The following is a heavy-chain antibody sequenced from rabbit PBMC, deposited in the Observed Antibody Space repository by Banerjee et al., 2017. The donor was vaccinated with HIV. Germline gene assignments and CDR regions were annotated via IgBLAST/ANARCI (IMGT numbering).Heavy chain of an antibody. Sequence: QSLEESGGDLVKPGASLTLTCTASGLDFSSNTMCWVRQAPGKGLEWIACIYGGSSDSSYYASWAKGRFTISKTSSTTVTLQMTSLTAADTATYFCARGLVAGVLNLWGPGTLVTVS. J-gene: IGHJ4*01. V-gene: IGHV1S40*01. CDR1: GLDFSSNT. D-gene: IGHD4-1*01. CDR3: ARGLVAGVLNL. CDR2: IYGGSSDSS.